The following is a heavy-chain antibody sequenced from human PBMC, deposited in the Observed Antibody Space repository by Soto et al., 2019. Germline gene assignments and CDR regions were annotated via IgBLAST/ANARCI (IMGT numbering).Heavy chain of an antibody. Sequence: EVQLVESGGNLVQPGGSLRLSCVGSGFTFSSNWMTWVRQAPGKGLEWVGNIRQDGSEKNYVDSVKGRFTISRDNAKNSLYLQMNSLRAEDTAFYYCAREIVVARGASYFDYWGPGTLVTVSS. CDR2: IRQDGSEK. J-gene: IGHJ4*02. CDR3: AREIVVARGASYFDY. CDR1: GFTFSSNW. D-gene: IGHD2-2*01. V-gene: IGHV3-7*04.